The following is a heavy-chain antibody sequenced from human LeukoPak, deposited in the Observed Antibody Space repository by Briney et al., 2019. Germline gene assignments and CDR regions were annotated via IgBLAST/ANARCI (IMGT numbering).Heavy chain of an antibody. CDR3: TSSDTGGDCENDYYYYGMDV. CDR1: GFTFGDYA. V-gene: IGHV3-49*04. Sequence: GGSLRLSCTASGFTFGDYAMSWVRQAPGKGLEWGGFIRSKAYGGTTEYAASVKGRFTISRDDSKSIAYLQMNSLKTEDTAVYYCTSSDTGGDCENDYYYYGMDVWGKGTTVTVSS. CDR2: IRSKAYGGTT. J-gene: IGHJ6*04. D-gene: IGHD2-21*02.